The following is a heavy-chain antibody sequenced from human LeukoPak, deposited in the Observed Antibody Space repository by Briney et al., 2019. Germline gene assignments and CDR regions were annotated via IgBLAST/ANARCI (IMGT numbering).Heavy chain of an antibody. CDR2: INPNSGGT. D-gene: IGHD3-22*01. CDR1: GYTFTGYY. V-gene: IGHV1-2*02. Sequence: ASVKVSCKASGYTFTGYYMHWVRQAPGQGLEWMGWINPNSGGTNYAQKFQGRVTMTRDTSIGTAYMELSRLRSDDTAVYYCARDRDYYDSSGYYYYWGQGTLVTVSS. J-gene: IGHJ4*02. CDR3: ARDRDYYDSSGYYYY.